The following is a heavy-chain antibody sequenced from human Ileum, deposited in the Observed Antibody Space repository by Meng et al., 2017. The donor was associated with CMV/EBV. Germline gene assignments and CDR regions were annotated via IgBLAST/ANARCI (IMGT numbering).Heavy chain of an antibody. V-gene: IGHV3-21*01. CDR3: ARNARGSGY. CDR1: GFSFSTFT. D-gene: IGHD3-10*01. CDR2: VDVNGGGAT. J-gene: IGHJ4*02. Sequence: GESLKISCAASGFSFSTFTMGWVRQAPGKGLEWVSTVDVNGGGATLYTDSVKGRFTISRDNAKNSLFLQMNSLRAEDTGMYYCARNARGSGYWGQGTLVTVSS.